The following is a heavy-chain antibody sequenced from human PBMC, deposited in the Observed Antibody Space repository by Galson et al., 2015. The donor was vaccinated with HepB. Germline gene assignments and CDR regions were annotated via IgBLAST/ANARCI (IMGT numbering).Heavy chain of an antibody. CDR3: ARDQITMVRGVSQFDY. CDR2: IWYDGSNK. Sequence: SLRLSCAASGFTFSSYGMHWFRQAPGKGLEWVAVIWYDGSNKYYADSVKGRFTISRDNSKNTLYLQMNSLRAEDTAVYYCARDQITMVRGVSQFDYWGQGTLVTVSS. J-gene: IGHJ4*02. D-gene: IGHD3-10*01. V-gene: IGHV3-33*01. CDR1: GFTFSSYG.